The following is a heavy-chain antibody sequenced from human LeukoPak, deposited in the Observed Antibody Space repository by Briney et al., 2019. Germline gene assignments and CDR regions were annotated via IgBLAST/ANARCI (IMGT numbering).Heavy chain of an antibody. CDR2: MNPNSGNT. V-gene: IGHV1-8*01. D-gene: IGHD6-19*01. J-gene: IGHJ4*02. CDR1: GYTFTSYD. CDR3: ARGQYEQWLVRASLHYFDY. Sequence: ASVKVSCKASGYTFTSYDINWVRQATGQGLEWMGWMNPNSGNTGYAQKFQGRVTMTRNTSISTAYMELSSLRSEDTAVYYCARGQYEQWLVRASLHYFDYWGQGALVTVSS.